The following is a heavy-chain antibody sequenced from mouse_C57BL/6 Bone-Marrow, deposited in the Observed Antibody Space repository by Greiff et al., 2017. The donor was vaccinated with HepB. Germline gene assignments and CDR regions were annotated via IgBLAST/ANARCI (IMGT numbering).Heavy chain of an antibody. V-gene: IGHV1-69*01. Sequence: QVQLQQPGAELVMPGASVKLSCKASGYTFTSYWMHWVKQRPGQGLEWIGEIDPSDSYTNYNQKFKGKSTLTVDKSSSTAYMQLSILKSEDSAVYYCSREFYYGSSWFAYWGQGTLVTVSA. CDR1: GYTFTSYW. CDR2: IDPSDSYT. D-gene: IGHD1-1*01. J-gene: IGHJ3*01. CDR3: SREFYYGSSWFAY.